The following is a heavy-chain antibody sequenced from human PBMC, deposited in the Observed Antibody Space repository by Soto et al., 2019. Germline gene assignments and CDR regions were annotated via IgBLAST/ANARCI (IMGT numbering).Heavy chain of an antibody. V-gene: IGHV4-31*03. CDR3: VKEGVGSGGSYFTVGYFDL. CDR1: GGSISSGGYY. CDR2: IYYSGST. J-gene: IGHJ2*01. D-gene: IGHD2-15*01. Sequence: QVQLQESGPGLVKPSQTLSLTCTVSGGSISSGGYYWSWIRQHPGKGLEWIGYIYYSGSTYYNPSLKSRVNISVATSKNKSSLKVSSVTAANTAVYYCVKEGVGSGGSYFTVGYFDLWGRGTLVTVSS.